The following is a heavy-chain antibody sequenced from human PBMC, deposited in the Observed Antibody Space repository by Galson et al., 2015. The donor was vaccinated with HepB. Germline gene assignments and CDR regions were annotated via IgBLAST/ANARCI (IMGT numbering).Heavy chain of an antibody. CDR1: GYTLTELS. J-gene: IGHJ3*02. D-gene: IGHD2-21*02. Sequence: SVKVSCKVSGYTLTELSMHWVRQAPGKGLEWMGGFDPEDGETIYAQKFQGRVTMTEDTSTDTAYMELSSLRSEDTAVYYCATYGRHGHIVVVTGRGAFDIWGQGTMVTVSS. CDR3: ATYGRHGHIVVVTGRGAFDI. CDR2: FDPEDGET. V-gene: IGHV1-24*01.